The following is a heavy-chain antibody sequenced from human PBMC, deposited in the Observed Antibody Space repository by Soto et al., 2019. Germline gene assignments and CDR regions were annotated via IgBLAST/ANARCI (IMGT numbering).Heavy chain of an antibody. V-gene: IGHV3-30*03. CDR1: GFTFNSYG. CDR3: ARQLSFYGMDV. Sequence: GVLRLSCAASGFTFNSYGMLWVRQAPGKGLEWVAVIPYDGSDKYYADSVKGRFTISRDNSKNTLYLQMNSLRAEDTAVYYCARQLSFYGMDVWGLGTTVTVSS. CDR2: IPYDGSDK. D-gene: IGHD1-1*01. J-gene: IGHJ6*02.